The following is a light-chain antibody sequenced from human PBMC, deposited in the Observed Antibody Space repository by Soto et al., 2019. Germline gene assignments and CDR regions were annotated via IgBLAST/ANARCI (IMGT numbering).Light chain of an antibody. J-gene: IGKJ1*01. V-gene: IGKV1-5*01. CDR1: QTIGSS. CDR3: QQYNGYSRT. CDR2: DAS. Sequence: DIQMTQSPSTLSASVGDRLTITCRASQTIGSSLAWYQQKPGKAPNLLISDASSLERGVPSRFSGSGSGTEFTLTIRSLQPDDFATYYCQQYNGYSRTFGQGTKVDIK.